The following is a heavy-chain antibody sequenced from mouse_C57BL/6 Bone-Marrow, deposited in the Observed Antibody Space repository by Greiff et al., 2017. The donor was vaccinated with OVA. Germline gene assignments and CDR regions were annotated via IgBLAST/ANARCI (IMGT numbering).Heavy chain of an antibody. Sequence: EVKLVESGAELVRPGASVKLSCTASGFNIKDDYMHWVKQRPEQGLEWIGWIDPENGDTEYASKFQGKATITADTSSNTAYLQLSSLTSEDTAVYYCTTYYYGSNWYFDVWGTGTTVTVSS. CDR3: TTYYYGSNWYFDV. J-gene: IGHJ1*03. CDR2: IDPENGDT. CDR1: GFNIKDDY. V-gene: IGHV14-4*01. D-gene: IGHD1-1*01.